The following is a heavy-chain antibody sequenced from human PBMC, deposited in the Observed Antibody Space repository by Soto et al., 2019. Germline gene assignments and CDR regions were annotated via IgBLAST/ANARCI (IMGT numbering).Heavy chain of an antibody. D-gene: IGHD3-22*01. CDR1: GGYLSNYY. V-gene: IGHV4-59*01. Sequence: SETLSLTCAVSGGYLSNYYLSWIAQPTGKGLEWIGYVYDSGSTNYNPSLKRRVTISIDTSKNQFSLKLTSVTAADTAVYYCARVGEDRVVTGNWYFDLWGRGSLVTVSS. CDR2: VYDSGST. J-gene: IGHJ2*01. CDR3: ARVGEDRVVTGNWYFDL.